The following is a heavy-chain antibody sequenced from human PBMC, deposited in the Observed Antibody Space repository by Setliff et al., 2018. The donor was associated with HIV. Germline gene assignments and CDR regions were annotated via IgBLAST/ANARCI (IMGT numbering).Heavy chain of an antibody. CDR2: IYNTGDA. CDR1: GGSINSGEYY. J-gene: IGHJ5*02. V-gene: IGHV4-31*03. CDR3: ARWYTTGRGWFDP. D-gene: IGHD6-25*01. Sequence: SETLSLTCTASGGSINSGEYYWSWSRQRPGKGLEWIGYIYNTGDAYYNPPLKGRVTISIDTSKNQFSLRLTSVTAADTAVYYCARWYTTGRGWFDPWGQGTLVTVSS.